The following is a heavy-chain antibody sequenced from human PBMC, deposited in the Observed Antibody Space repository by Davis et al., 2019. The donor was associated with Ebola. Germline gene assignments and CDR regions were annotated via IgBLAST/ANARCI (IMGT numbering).Heavy chain of an antibody. CDR1: GFTFRRYA. CDR3: AREGDHYGSESHRDGFEI. J-gene: IGHJ3*02. CDR2: MTYSGGRT. V-gene: IGHV3-23*01. Sequence: GESLKISCAASGFTFRRYAMSWVRRAPGRGLEWVSSMTYSGGRTWYADSVQVRFTVSRDYFKDTLYLQMNSLRVEDTAVDYCAREGDHYGSESHRDGFEIWGRGTMVAVSS. D-gene: IGHD3-10*01.